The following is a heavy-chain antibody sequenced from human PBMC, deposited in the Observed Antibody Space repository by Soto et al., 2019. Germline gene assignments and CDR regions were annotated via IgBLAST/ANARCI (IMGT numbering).Heavy chain of an antibody. CDR1: GGSISSGDYY. J-gene: IGHJ4*02. Sequence: PSETLSLTCTVSGGSISSGDYYWSWIRQPPGKGLEWIGYIYYSGSTYYNPSLKSRVTISVDTSKNQFSLKLSSVTAADTAVYYCVREDDSSGYEDWGQGTLVTVSS. CDR3: VREDDSSGYED. CDR2: IYYSGST. V-gene: IGHV4-30-4*01. D-gene: IGHD3-22*01.